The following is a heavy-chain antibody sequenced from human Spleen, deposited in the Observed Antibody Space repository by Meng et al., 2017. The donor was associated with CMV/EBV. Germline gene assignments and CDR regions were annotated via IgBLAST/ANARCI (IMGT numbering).Heavy chain of an antibody. J-gene: IGHJ5*02. CDR1: GGSIRNRYYF. V-gene: IGHV4-39*07. CDR3: ASFVQITPSAVAPPP. CDR2: ISHDGNT. D-gene: IGHD6-19*01. Sequence: SETLSLTCSVSGGSIRNRYYFWGWIRQSPGERLEWIGSISHDGNTYYNPSLQSRVTMSADTSQNQSSLNLRSVTAADTAIYYCASFVQITPSAVAPPPWGQGILVTVSS.